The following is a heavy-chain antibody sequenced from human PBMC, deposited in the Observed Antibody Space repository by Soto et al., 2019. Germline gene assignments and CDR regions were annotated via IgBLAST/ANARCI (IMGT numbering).Heavy chain of an antibody. CDR2: ISSSSSYI. D-gene: IGHD5-12*01. Sequence: EVQLVESGGGLVKPGGSLRLSCAASGFTFSSYSMNWVRHAPGKGLEWVSSISSSSSYIYYADSVKGRFTISRDNAKNSLYLQMNSLSAEDTAVYYCAREVSKYSGYDFDYCGQGALVTVSS. CDR1: GFTFSSYS. J-gene: IGHJ4*02. V-gene: IGHV3-21*01. CDR3: AREVSKYSGYDFDY.